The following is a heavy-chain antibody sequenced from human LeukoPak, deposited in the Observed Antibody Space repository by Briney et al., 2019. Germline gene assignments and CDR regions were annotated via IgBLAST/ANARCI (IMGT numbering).Heavy chain of an antibody. D-gene: IGHD6-13*01. J-gene: IGHJ5*02. V-gene: IGHV3-21*01. Sequence: PGGSLRLSCAASGFTFSSYSMNWVRQAPGKGLEWVSSISSSSSYIYYADSVKGRFTISRDNAKNSLYLQMNSLRAEDTAVYYCARDQSSSWANWFDPWGQGTLVTVSS. CDR3: ARDQSSSWANWFDP. CDR2: ISSSSSYI. CDR1: GFTFSSYS.